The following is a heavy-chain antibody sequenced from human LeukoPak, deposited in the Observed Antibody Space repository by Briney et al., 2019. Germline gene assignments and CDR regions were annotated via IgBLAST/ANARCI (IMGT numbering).Heavy chain of an antibody. V-gene: IGHV4-39*07. CDR3: ASSGFWSGYKPLDY. CDR2: INHSGST. D-gene: IGHD3-3*01. J-gene: IGHJ4*02. Sequence: SETLSLTCTVSGGSISSTSYYWGWIRQPPGKGLEWIGEINHSGSTNYNPFLKSRVTISVDTSKNQFSLKLSSVTAADTAVYYCASSGFWSGYKPLDYWGQGTLVTVSS. CDR1: GGSISSTSYY.